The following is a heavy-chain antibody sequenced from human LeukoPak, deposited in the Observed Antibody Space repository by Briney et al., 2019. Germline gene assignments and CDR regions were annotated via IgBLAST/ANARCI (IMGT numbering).Heavy chain of an antibody. V-gene: IGHV4-34*01. CDR3: ARVARSGYLDY. CDR2: INHSGST. J-gene: IGHJ4*02. Sequence: KSSETLSLTCAVYGGSFSGYYWSWIRQPPGKGLEWIGEINHSGSTNYNPSLKSRVTMSVDTSKNQFSLKLSSVTAADTAVYYCARVARSGYLDYWGQGTLVTVSS. CDR1: GGSFSGYY. D-gene: IGHD3-3*01.